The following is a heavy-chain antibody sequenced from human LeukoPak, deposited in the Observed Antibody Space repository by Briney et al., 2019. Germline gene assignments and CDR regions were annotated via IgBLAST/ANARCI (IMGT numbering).Heavy chain of an antibody. J-gene: IGHJ4*02. CDR1: GGSISSYY. V-gene: IGHV4-59*01. D-gene: IGHD6-13*01. Sequence: PSLTLSLTCTVSGGSISSYYWSWIRQPPGKGLEWIGYIYYSGSTNYNPSLKSRVTISVDTSKNQFSLKLSSVTAADTAVYYCARVGRGSSWSAKEYYFDYWGQGTLVTVSS. CDR2: IYYSGST. CDR3: ARVGRGSSWSAKEYYFDY.